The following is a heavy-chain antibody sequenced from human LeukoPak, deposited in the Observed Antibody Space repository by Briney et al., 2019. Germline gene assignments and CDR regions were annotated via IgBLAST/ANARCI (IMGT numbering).Heavy chain of an antibody. CDR1: GFTFSSYW. Sequence: GGSLRLSCAASGFTFSSYWIHWVRQVPGKGLVWVSRIHGDGRTTTYADSVKGRFTISRDNAKNSLYLQMNSLRDEDTAVYYCARGVGALDYWGQGTLVTVSS. CDR3: ARGVGALDY. D-gene: IGHD1-26*01. V-gene: IGHV3-74*01. J-gene: IGHJ4*02. CDR2: IHGDGRTT.